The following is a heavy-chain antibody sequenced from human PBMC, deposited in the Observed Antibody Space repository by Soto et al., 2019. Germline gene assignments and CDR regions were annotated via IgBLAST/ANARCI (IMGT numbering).Heavy chain of an antibody. CDR3: ARAGYYYDSSGDFDY. CDR1: GGSISSGGYS. V-gene: IGHV4-30-2*01. CDR2: IYHSGST. Sequence: PSETLSLTCAVSGGSISSGGYSWSWIRQPPGKGLEWIGYIYHSGSTYYNPSLKSRVTISVDRSKNQFSLKLSSVTAADTAVYYCARAGYYYDSSGDFDYWGQGTLVTVSS. D-gene: IGHD3-22*01. J-gene: IGHJ4*02.